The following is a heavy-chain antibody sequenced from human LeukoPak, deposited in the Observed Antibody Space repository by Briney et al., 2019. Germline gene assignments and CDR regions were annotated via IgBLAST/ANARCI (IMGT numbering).Heavy chain of an antibody. V-gene: IGHV1-2*02. CDR1: GYTFTGYY. CDR2: INPNSGGT. CDR3: ARDLKHYTYYYGSGSYYPFDN. J-gene: IGHJ4*02. Sequence: ASVKVSCKASGYTFTGYYMHWVRQAPGQGLEWMGWINPNSGGTNYAQKFQGRVTMTRDTSISTAYMELSRLRSDDTAVYYCARDLKHYTYYYGSGSYYPFDNLGQGTMVSAS. D-gene: IGHD3-10*01.